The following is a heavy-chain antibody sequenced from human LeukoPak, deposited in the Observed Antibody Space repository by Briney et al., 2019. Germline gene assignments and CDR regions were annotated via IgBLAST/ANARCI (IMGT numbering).Heavy chain of an antibody. CDR2: IYYSGST. V-gene: IGHV4-59*12. D-gene: IGHD2-2*01. CDR3: ARAGCSSTSCSRTYYYYGMDV. J-gene: IGHJ6*02. Sequence: SETLSLTCTVSGGSISSYYWSWIRQPPGKGLEWIGYIYYSGSTNYNPSLKSRVTMSVDTSKNQFSLKLSSVTAADTAVYYCARAGCSSTSCSRTYYYYGMDVWGQGTTVTVSS. CDR1: GGSISSYY.